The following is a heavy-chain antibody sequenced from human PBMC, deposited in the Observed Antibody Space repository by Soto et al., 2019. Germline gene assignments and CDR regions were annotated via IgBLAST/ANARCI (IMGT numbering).Heavy chain of an antibody. CDR1: GTSISSYY. D-gene: IGHD3-10*01. CDR2: IHYSGTT. CDR3: ARDMGITMVRGTQYYYYYYGMDV. Sequence: KPSETLSLTCTVSGTSISSYYWSWIRQPPGKGLEWIANIHYSGTTNYNPSLASRVTLSVDTSKNQFSLKMTSVTAADRAMYFCARDMGITMVRGTQYYYYYYGMDVWGQGTTVTVSS. V-gene: IGHV4-59*01. J-gene: IGHJ6*02.